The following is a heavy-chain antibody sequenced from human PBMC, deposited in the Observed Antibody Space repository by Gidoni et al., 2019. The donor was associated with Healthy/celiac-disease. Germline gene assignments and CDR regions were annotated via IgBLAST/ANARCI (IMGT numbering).Heavy chain of an antibody. D-gene: IGHD4-17*01. CDR3: ARVGPDYGDYFYWFDP. CDR1: GGTSSSYA. J-gene: IGHJ5*02. CDR2: IIPIFGTA. Sequence: QVQLVQSGAEVKKPGSSVQVSCKASGGTSSSYAISWVRQAPGQGLEWMGGIIPIFGTANYAQKFQGRVTSTADKSTSTAYMGLSSLRSEDTAVYYCARVGPDYGDYFYWFDPWGQGTLVTVSS. V-gene: IGHV1-69*06.